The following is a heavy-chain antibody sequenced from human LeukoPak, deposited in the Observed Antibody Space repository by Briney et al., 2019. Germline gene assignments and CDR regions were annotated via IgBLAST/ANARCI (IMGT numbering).Heavy chain of an antibody. CDR1: GFTFSSYA. V-gene: IGHV3-23*01. CDR3: TKDHEDYGDYIFED. Sequence: WGSLTLSCAASGFTFSSYAMSWVRQAPGKGLEWVSAISGSGGSTYYADSVKGRFTISRDNSKNTLYLQMNSLRAEDTAVYYCTKDHEDYGDYIFEDWGEGSLVTLS. D-gene: IGHD4-17*01. J-gene: IGHJ4*02. CDR2: ISGSGGST.